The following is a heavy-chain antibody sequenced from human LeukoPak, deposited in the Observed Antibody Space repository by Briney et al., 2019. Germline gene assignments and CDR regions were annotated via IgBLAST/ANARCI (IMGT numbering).Heavy chain of an antibody. J-gene: IGHJ4*02. CDR1: GYTFTSDG. CDR3: AIAPNYYDSSGYKIDY. V-gene: IGHV1-18*01. D-gene: IGHD3-22*01. CDR2: ISAYNSNT. Sequence: ASVKVTCKASGYTFTSDGISWVRQAPGQGLEWMGWISAYNSNTNYAQKLQGRVTMTTDTSTSTAYMELRSLRSDDTAVYYCAIAPNYYDSSGYKIDYWGQGTLVTVCS.